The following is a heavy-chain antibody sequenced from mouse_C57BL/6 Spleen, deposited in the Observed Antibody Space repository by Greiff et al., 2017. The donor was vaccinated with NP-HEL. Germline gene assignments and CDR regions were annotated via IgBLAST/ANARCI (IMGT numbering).Heavy chain of an antibody. D-gene: IGHD2-2*01. Sequence: VQLQQSGPELVKPGASVKLSCKASGYTFTSYWMHWVKQRPGQGLEWIGMIHPNSGSTNYNEKFKSKATMTVDKSSSTAYMQLSSLTSEDSAVYYCARFGGYPDYWGQGTTLTVSS. CDR3: ARFGGYPDY. CDR1: GYTFTSYW. CDR2: IHPNSGST. V-gene: IGHV1-64*01. J-gene: IGHJ2*01.